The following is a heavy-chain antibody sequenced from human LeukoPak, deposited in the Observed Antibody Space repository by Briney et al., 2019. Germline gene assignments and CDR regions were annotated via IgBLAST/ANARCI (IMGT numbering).Heavy chain of an antibody. CDR3: ARDSGSSWYYYGMDV. V-gene: IGHV4-59*01. D-gene: IGHD6-13*01. CDR2: IYYSRST. CDR1: GDSISSYY. Sequence: PSETLSLTCTVSGDSISSYYWSWIRQPPGKGLEWIGCIYYSRSTNYNSSLKSRVTISIDTSKNQFSLKLSSVTAADTAVYYCARDSGSSWYYYGMDVWGQGTTVTASS. J-gene: IGHJ6*02.